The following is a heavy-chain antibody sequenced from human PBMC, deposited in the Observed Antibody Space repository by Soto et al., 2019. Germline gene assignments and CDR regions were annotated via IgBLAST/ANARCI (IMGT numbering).Heavy chain of an antibody. J-gene: IGHJ4*02. CDR1: GFTFSSHA. D-gene: IGHD2-15*01. CDR3: AKAQAGYCSGGSCYTGSDY. Sequence: EVQLLESGGGLVQPGGSLRLSCAASGFTFSSHAMSWVRQAPGKGLEWVSTISNGGGNKYYADSVKGRFTISRNNSESTMYLEMNSLRDEDTAVYYCAKAQAGYCSGGSCYTGSDYWGQGTLVTVSS. CDR2: ISNGGGNK. V-gene: IGHV3-23*01.